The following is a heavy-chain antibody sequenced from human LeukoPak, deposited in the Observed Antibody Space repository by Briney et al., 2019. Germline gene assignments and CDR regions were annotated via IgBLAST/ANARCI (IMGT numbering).Heavy chain of an antibody. Sequence: GGSLRLSCAASGFTFSSYAMHWVRQAPGKGLEWVAVISYDGSNKYYADSVKGRFTISRDNSKNTLYLQMNSLRAEDTAVYYCATGYRLSCLDYWGQGTLVTVSS. D-gene: IGHD2-2*01. CDR1: GFTFSSYA. J-gene: IGHJ4*02. CDR2: ISYDGSNK. CDR3: ATGYRLSCLDY. V-gene: IGHV3-30*14.